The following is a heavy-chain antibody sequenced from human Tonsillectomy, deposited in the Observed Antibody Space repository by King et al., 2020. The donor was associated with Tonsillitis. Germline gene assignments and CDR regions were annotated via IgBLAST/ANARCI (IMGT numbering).Heavy chain of an antibody. CDR3: ARGGWVAVAGHDFDY. J-gene: IGHJ4*02. CDR2: INPNSGGT. D-gene: IGHD6-19*01. CDR1: GYTFTGYY. V-gene: IGHV1-2*04. Sequence: QLVQSGAEVKKPGASVKVSCKASGYTFTGYYMHWVRQAPGQGLEWMGWINPNSGGTNYAQKFQGWVTMTRDTSISTAYMELSRLRSDDTAVYYCARGGWVAVAGHDFDYWGQGTLVTVSS.